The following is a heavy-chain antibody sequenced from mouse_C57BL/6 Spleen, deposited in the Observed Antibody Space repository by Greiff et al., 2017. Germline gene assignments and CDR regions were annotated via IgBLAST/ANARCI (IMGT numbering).Heavy chain of an antibody. V-gene: IGHV6-3*01. D-gene: IGHD2-4*01. CDR1: GFTFSNYW. Sequence: LQQSGGGLVQPGGSMKLSCVASGFTFSNYWMNWVRQSPEKGLEWVAQIRLKSDTYATHYAESVKGRFTISRDDSKSSVYLQMNNLRAEDTGIYYCTYYDYDGYYAMDYWGQGTSVTVSS. J-gene: IGHJ4*01. CDR2: IRLKSDTYAT. CDR3: TYYDYDGYYAMDY.